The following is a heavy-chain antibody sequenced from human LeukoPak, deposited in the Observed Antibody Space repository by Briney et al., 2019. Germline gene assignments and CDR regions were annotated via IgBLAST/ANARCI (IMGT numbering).Heavy chain of an antibody. CDR1: GFTISNHW. D-gene: IGHD2-2*01. Sequence: PGGPLRLSCAASGFTISNHWMHWVRQAPGKGLVWVSRINSDGRRTSYADSVKGRFTISRDNAKNTLYLQMNSLRPDDTAVYYCAREVEVVPATMGAYYYYYMDVWGKGTTVTVSS. J-gene: IGHJ6*03. CDR3: AREVEVVPATMGAYYYYYMDV. V-gene: IGHV3-74*01. CDR2: INSDGRRT.